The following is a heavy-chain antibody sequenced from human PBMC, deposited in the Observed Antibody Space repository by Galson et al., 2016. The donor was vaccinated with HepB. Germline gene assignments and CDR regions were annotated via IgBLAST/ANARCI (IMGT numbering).Heavy chain of an antibody. CDR2: IYWDGDT. J-gene: IGHJ3*02. D-gene: IGHD2-8*01. CDR3: AHKGVLGYCTNEDQAAPCTGAVET. CDR1: GFSLAPARVG. Sequence: LVKPTQTLTLTCTFSGFSLAPARVGVGWIRQPPGKALEFLALIYWDGDTRYSPSLRSRFSITKDTSRNQVVLTMANMDPADTATYYCAHKGVLGYCTNEDQAAPCTGAVETWGQGTRVTVSS. V-gene: IGHV2-5*02.